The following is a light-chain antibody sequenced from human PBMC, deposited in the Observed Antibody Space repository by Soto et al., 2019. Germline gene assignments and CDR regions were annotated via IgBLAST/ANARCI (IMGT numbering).Light chain of an antibody. Sequence: QSALTEPRSVSGSPGQSVTISCTGTSSDVGGYNYVSWYQQHPGKAPKLMIYDVSKRPSGVSTRFSASKSGNTASLTISGLQAEDEADYYCSSYTSTSTPIFGGGTKLTVL. J-gene: IGLJ2*01. CDR1: SSDVGGYNY. V-gene: IGLV2-14*01. CDR2: DVS. CDR3: SSYTSTSTPI.